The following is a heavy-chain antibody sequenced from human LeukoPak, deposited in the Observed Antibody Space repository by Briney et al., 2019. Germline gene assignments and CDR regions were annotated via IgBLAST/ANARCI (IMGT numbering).Heavy chain of an antibody. J-gene: IGHJ4*02. V-gene: IGHV3-23*01. Sequence: GGSLRLSCGASGFTFSSYAMSWVRQSPGRGLEWVAGVSPSGGRTLYADSVEGRFTISRDNSNDIVYLQLSSLRAEDSAPYYCAKVRGVYCSSPACYYYDSWGQGTPVTVSS. CDR1: GFTFSSYA. D-gene: IGHD2-2*01. CDR3: AKVRGVYCSSPACYYYDS. CDR2: VSPSGGRT.